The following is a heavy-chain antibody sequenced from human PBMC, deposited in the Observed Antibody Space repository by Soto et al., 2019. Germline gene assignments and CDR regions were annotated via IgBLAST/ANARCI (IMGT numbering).Heavy chain of an antibody. CDR1: GFTFSDYY. CDR3: ARDRGGYYYDSSGYSFDY. V-gene: IGHV3-11*01. CDR2: ISSSGSTI. Sequence: VGSLRLSCAASGFTFSDYYMSWIRQAPGKGLEWVSYISSSGSTIYYADSVKGRFTISRDNAKNSLYLQMNSLRAEDTAVYYCARDRGGYYYDSSGYSFDYWGQGTLVTVSS. D-gene: IGHD3-22*01. J-gene: IGHJ4*02.